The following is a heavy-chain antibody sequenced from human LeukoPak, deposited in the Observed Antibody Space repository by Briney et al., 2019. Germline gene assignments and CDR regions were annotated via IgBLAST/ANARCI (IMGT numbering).Heavy chain of an antibody. CDR2: INHSGST. CDR1: GGSFSGYY. D-gene: IGHD4-17*01. J-gene: IGHJ4*02. CDR3: ARVRLRYFDY. Sequence: SETLSLTCAVYGGSFSGYYWSWIRQPPGKGLEWIGEINHSGSTNYNPSLKSRVTISVDTSKNQFSLKLSSVTAADTAVYYCARVRLRYFDYWSQGTLVTVSS. V-gene: IGHV4-34*01.